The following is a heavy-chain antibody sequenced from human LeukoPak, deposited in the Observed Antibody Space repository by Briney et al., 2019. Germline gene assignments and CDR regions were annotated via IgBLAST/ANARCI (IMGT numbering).Heavy chain of an antibody. CDR3: ARDERGYYYSGAFFGAIDF. Sequence: GGSLRLSCAASGFTFNSYAMHWVRQAPGKGLEWVAFLWYDGSNKYYADSVKGRFTASRDNSKNTVYLQMNSLRAEDTAVYYCARDERGYYYSGAFFGAIDFWGQGTLVTVSS. V-gene: IGHV3-33*01. CDR1: GFTFNSYA. J-gene: IGHJ4*02. CDR2: LWYDGSNK. D-gene: IGHD3-22*01.